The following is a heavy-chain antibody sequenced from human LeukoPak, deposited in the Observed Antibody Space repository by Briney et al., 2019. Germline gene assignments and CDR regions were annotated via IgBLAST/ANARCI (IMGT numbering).Heavy chain of an antibody. D-gene: IGHD6-13*01. J-gene: IGHJ5*02. CDR1: GGSISSSTYY. CDR3: ARTGSYGGTWYGNWFDP. V-gene: IGHV4-39*01. Sequence: SETLSLTCTVSGGSISSSTYYWGWIRQPPGQGLEWIGSIYYSGSTYSNPSLKSRVTISVDTSKNQFTLKLSSVTPEDTALYYCARTGSYGGTWYGNWFDPWGQGTLVTVSP. CDR2: IYYSGST.